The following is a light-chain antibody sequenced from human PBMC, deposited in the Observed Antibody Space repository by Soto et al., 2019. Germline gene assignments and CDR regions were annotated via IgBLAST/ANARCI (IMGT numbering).Light chain of an antibody. Sequence: EIVLTQSPATLSLSPGDRATLSCGASQSVTNNYLAWYQQKPGQAPRLLIYGASTRATGIPVRFSGSGSGTEFTLTITSLQSEDSVVYYCQEYSYWHPITFGGGTKVDIK. J-gene: IGKJ4*01. CDR2: GAS. CDR1: QSVTNN. CDR3: QEYSYWHPIT. V-gene: IGKV3-15*01.